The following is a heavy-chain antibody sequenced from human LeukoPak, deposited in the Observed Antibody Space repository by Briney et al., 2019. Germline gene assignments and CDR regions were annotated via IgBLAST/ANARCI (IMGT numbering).Heavy chain of an antibody. V-gene: IGHV4-59*01. D-gene: IGHD3-22*01. J-gene: IGHJ4*02. Sequence: SETLSLTCTVSGSSISSYYWSWIRQPPGKGLEWIGYIYCSGSTNYNPSLKSRVTISVDTSKNQFSLKLSSVTAADTAVYYCARVPYYYDSSGYTRRYFDYWGQGTLVTVSS. CDR3: ARVPYYYDSSGYTRRYFDY. CDR2: IYCSGST. CDR1: GSSISSYY.